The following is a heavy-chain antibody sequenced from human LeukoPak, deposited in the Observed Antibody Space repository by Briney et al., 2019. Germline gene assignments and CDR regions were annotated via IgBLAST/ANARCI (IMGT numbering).Heavy chain of an antibody. J-gene: IGHJ4*02. Sequence: PSETLSLTCTVSGGSISSSSYYWGWIRQPPGKGLEWIGSIYYSGSTNNNPSLKSRVTISLDTSKNQFSLKLSSVTAADTAVYYCARRRTMFGYFAGEFDYWGQGTLVTVSS. V-gene: IGHV4-39*01. CDR2: IYYSGST. CDR3: ARRRTMFGYFAGEFDY. CDR1: GGSISSSSYY. D-gene: IGHD3-10*02.